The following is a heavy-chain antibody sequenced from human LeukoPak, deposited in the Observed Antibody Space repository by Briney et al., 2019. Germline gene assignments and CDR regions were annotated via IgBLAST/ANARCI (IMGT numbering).Heavy chain of an antibody. CDR3: ARHSSGWYRWFDP. Sequence: SETLSLTCTVSGGSISSYYWSWIRQPPGKGLEWIGYIYYSGSTNHNPSLKSRVTISVDTSKNQFSLKLSSVTAADTAVYYCARHSSGWYRWFDPWGQGTLVTVSS. CDR2: IYYSGST. V-gene: IGHV4-59*01. D-gene: IGHD6-19*01. J-gene: IGHJ5*02. CDR1: GGSISSYY.